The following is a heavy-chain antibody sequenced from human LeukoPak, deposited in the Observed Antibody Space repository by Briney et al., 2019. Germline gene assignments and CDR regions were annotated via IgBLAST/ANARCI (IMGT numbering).Heavy chain of an antibody. J-gene: IGHJ4*02. CDR3: GRVFCGGNCYSPPLPDY. V-gene: IGHV3-33*01. CDR2: IWHDGSNR. D-gene: IGHD2-21*02. CDR1: GFIFSSFG. Sequence: GGSLRLSCAASGFIFSSFGMQWVRQAPGKGLDWVAGIWHDGSNRNYADSVKGRFTISRDNSKNTLFLQMDSLRAEDTAVYYCGRVFCGGNCYSPPLPDYWGQGTLVTVSA.